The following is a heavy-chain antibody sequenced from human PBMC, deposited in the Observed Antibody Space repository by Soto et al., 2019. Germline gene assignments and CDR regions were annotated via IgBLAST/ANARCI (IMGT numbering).Heavy chain of an antibody. Sequence: PFQTLSLTCAISGHSVTSNHSACKCIQQYPSVGLEWRGRTYYWYKWNNDYTVSVKSRLIMSPDTSKNEFSMQLNSVTPEETAVYYCARERYGDYGRGTFDIWGQGTMVTVSS. D-gene: IGHD4-17*01. CDR3: ARERYGDYGRGTFDI. CDR2: TYYWYKWNN. V-gene: IGHV6-1*01. J-gene: IGHJ3*02. CDR1: GHSVTSNHSA.